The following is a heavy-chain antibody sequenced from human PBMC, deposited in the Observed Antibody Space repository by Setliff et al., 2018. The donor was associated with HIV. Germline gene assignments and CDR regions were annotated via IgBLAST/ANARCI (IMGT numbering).Heavy chain of an antibody. J-gene: IGHJ3*02. V-gene: IGHV4-39*01. Sequence: SETLSLTCTVSGDSINSSNCYWGWIRQPPGKGLDWIGSIYYSGHTYYNSSLKSRVTMSVDTSKNQFSLRLSSVSAAGTGVYYCARRFLTTAVTLGFDIWGQGTMVTV. CDR1: GDSINSSNCY. CDR2: IYYSGHT. CDR3: ARRFLTTAVTLGFDI. D-gene: IGHD4-17*01.